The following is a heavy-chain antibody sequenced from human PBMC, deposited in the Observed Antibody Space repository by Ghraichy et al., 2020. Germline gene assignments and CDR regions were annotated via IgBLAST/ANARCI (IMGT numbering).Heavy chain of an antibody. V-gene: IGHV3-30*03. CDR1: GFTFSSYG. Sequence: GGSLRLSCAASGFTFSSYGMHWVRQAPGKGLEWVAVISYDGSNKYYADSVKGRFTISRDNSKNTLYLQMNSLRAEDTAVYYCATSPTRPGDYWGQGTLVTVSS. CDR2: ISYDGSNK. D-gene: IGHD1-14*01. CDR3: ATSPTRPGDY. J-gene: IGHJ4*02.